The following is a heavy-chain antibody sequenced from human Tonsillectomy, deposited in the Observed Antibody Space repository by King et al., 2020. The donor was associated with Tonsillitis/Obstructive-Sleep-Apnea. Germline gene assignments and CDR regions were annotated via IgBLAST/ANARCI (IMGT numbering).Heavy chain of an antibody. CDR1: GFTFSNCG. J-gene: IGHJ4*02. V-gene: IGHV3-33*01. CDR3: AGDGGPNWSDGKLHCDY. D-gene: IGHD1-20*01. CDR2: IWYDGSKK. Sequence: VQLVESGGGVVQPGRSLRLSCAASGFTFSNCGMEWVRQAPGKGLEWGAVIWYDGSKKYYADSVKGRFTISRDDSKNTVYLQMNNLRAEDTAVYYCAGDGGPNWSDGKLHCDYWGQGTLVTVSS.